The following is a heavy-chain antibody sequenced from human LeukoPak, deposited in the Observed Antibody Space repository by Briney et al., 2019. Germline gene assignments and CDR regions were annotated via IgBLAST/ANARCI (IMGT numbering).Heavy chain of an antibody. J-gene: IGHJ4*02. CDR3: ARRYCSNGACYNFDH. D-gene: IGHD2-8*01. Sequence: AESLKISCKGSGYSFTNYYITWVRQMPGKGLEWMGWIDPSDSYTKYSPPFQGHVTISADKSISTAYLQWSSLKTSDTAMYYCARRYCSNGACYNFDHWGQGTLVTVSS. CDR2: IDPSDSYT. CDR1: GYSFTNYY. V-gene: IGHV5-10-1*01.